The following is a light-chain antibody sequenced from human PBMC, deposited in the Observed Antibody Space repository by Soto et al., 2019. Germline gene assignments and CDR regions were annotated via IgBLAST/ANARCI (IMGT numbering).Light chain of an antibody. V-gene: IGLV1-40*01. CDR3: QSYDSSLSGYV. CDR1: SSNIGAGYD. CDR2: ANI. Sequence: QSVLTQPPSVSGAPGQRVTISCTGSSSNIGAGYDVHWYQQLPGTAPKLLIFANINRPSGVPDRFSGSTSGTSASLAITGLRAEDEADYYCQSYDSSLSGYVFGTGTKVTV. J-gene: IGLJ1*01.